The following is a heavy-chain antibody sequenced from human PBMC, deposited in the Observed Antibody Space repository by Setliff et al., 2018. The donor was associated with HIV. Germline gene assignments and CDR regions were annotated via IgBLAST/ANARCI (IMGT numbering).Heavy chain of an antibody. Sequence: GASVKVSCKASGYTFTAYYLHWVRQTPGQGLEWMGWINPNSGDTNFAQNFQGWVTMTRDASITTAYMELSRLRAEGTAVYYCAGENVDIVATTKAIDFWGQGTLVTVSS. CDR3: AGENVDIVATTKAIDF. J-gene: IGHJ4*02. D-gene: IGHD5-12*01. CDR1: GYTFTAYY. CDR2: INPNSGDT. V-gene: IGHV1-2*04.